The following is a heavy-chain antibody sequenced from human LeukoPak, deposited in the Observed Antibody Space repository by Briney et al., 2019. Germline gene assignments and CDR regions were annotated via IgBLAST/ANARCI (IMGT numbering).Heavy chain of an antibody. CDR2: IKSKTDGGTT. D-gene: IGHD3-10*01. CDR1: GFTFSNDW. J-gene: IGHJ4*02. CDR3: TTDSYYYGSGSYHRY. Sequence: GGSLRLSCAASGFTFSNDWMSWVRQAPGKGLEWVGRIKSKTDGGTTDYAAPVKGRLTISRDDSKNTLYLQMNSLKTEDTAVYYCTTDSYYYGSGSYHRYWGQGTLVTVSS. V-gene: IGHV3-15*01.